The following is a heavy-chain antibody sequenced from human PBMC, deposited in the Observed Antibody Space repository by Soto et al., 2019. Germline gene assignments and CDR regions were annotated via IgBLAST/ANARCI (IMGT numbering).Heavy chain of an antibody. Sequence: QVQMLESGGGLVQPGRSLRLTCTASGFNFNRFAIHWVRQAPGKGLEWVAVISYDGNNEYVAVPLRDRFAISRDNSKNTVFLQIDDVRVEDTARYYWASDPSTPYWRGTEAHWGQGSLVIVSS. CDR2: ISYDGNNE. D-gene: IGHD2-21*01. V-gene: IGHV3-30*09. CDR1: GFNFNRFA. J-gene: IGHJ4*02. CDR3: ASDPSTPYWRGTEAH.